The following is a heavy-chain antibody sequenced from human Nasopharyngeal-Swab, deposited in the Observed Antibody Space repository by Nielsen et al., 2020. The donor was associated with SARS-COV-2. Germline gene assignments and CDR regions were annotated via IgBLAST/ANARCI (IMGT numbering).Heavy chain of an antibody. D-gene: IGHD2-2*01. CDR2: IYPSDSDT. V-gene: IGHV5-51*01. CDR1: GYTFSSYW. J-gene: IGHJ5*02. Sequence: GESLKISCQGSGYTFSSYWIAWVRQMPGKGLEWMGMIYPSDSDTRYSPYFQGQVTMPVDKSINTAYLHWSSLKASDTAMYYCARHGGFCSSTNCYGGWFDPWGQGTQVIVSS. CDR3: ARHGGFCSSTNCYGGWFDP.